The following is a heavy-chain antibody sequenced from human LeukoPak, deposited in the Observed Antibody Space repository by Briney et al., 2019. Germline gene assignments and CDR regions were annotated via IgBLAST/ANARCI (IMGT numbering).Heavy chain of an antibody. J-gene: IGHJ4*02. V-gene: IGHV1-46*01. D-gene: IGHD3-10*01. CDR2: INPSGGSR. CDR1: GDTFTKYY. Sequence: ASVKVSCKASGDTFTKYYMQWVRQAPGQGLEWMGIINPSGGSRSDAQKFQARVTLTRDTSTSTVYMELSSLRSEDTAVYYCARSDRWSFSDYWGQGTLVTVSS. CDR3: ARSDRWSFSDY.